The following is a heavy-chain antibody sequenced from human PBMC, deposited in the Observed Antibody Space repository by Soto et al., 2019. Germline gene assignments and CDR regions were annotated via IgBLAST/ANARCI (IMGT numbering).Heavy chain of an antibody. CDR1: GFSFSTNR. CDR2: IGASGSYI. D-gene: IGHD3-22*01. Sequence: GGSLRLSCAASGFSFSTNRMHWVRQAPGKGLEWVSSIGASGSYIYDADSVKGRFTIFRDNAKNSLYLQMNNLRGEDTAVYYCARLADYYDSSDAEFDYWGQGTLVTVSS. CDR3: ARLADYYDSSDAEFDY. V-gene: IGHV3-21*01. J-gene: IGHJ4*02.